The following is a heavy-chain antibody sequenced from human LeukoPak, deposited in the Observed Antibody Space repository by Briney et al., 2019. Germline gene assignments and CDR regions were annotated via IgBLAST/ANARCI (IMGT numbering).Heavy chain of an antibody. D-gene: IGHD6-13*01. CDR1: GGSASSYS. V-gene: IGHV4-59*02. CDR2: TSYTGST. J-gene: IGHJ6*03. Sequence: PETLSLTCTLSGGSASSYSCRSIRQPPRKKREWIGYTSYTGSTNYNPSLQRRVTISVATSKKPFPLSLNSVTAADTGLYYCARHGSSWPDPYYYYLDVWGKGTTVTVSS. CDR3: ARHGSSWPDPYYYYLDV.